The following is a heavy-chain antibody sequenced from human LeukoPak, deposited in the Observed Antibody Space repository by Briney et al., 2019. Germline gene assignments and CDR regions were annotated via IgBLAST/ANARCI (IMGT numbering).Heavy chain of an antibody. D-gene: IGHD3-9*01. CDR1: GFSISSGYF. J-gene: IGHJ4*02. V-gene: IGHV4-38-2*01. CDR2: IYHSGST. CDR3: ARVRYFDWLSLDY. Sequence: PSGTLSPTCPVSGFSISSGYFWGWIRQPPGKGLGGVGSIYHSGSTYYNPSLKSRVTISVDTSKNQFSLKLSSVTAADTAVYYCARVRYFDWLSLDYWGQGTLVTVSS.